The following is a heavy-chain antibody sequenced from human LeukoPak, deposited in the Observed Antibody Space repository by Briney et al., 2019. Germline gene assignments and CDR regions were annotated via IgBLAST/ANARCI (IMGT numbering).Heavy chain of an antibody. D-gene: IGHD3-10*01. CDR2: IRYDGSNK. J-gene: IGHJ4*02. V-gene: IGHV3-30*02. CDR1: GFTFSSYG. CDR3: AKSYGSGSYSFDY. Sequence: GGSLRLSCAASGFTFSSYGIHWVRQAPGKGLEWVAFIRYDGSNKYYADSVKGRFTISRDNSKNTLYLQMNSLRAEDTAVYYCAKSYGSGSYSFDYWGQGTLVTVSS.